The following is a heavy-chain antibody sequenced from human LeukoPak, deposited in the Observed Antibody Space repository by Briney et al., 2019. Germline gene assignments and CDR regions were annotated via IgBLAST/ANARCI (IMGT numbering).Heavy chain of an antibody. CDR1: GFIFSTYR. D-gene: IGHD4-17*01. V-gene: IGHV3-23*01. CDR3: AKEGAVTLIYGMDV. Sequence: SGGSLRLSCAASGFIFSTYRMSWVRQAPGKGLEWVSLINDSGRRTYYADSVKGRFTISRDNSKNMLYLQMNSLRAEDTAVYYCAKEGAVTLIYGMDVWGQGTTVTVSS. J-gene: IGHJ6*02. CDR2: INDSGRRT.